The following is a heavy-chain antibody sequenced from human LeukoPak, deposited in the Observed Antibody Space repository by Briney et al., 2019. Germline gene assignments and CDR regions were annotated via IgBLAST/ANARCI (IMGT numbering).Heavy chain of an antibody. CDR3: AKDGEVRTGRYQDY. Sequence: PGGSLRLSCAASGFNFDNYGMHWVRQAPGKGLEWLAFIRYDGDYTYYLDSVEGRFIISRDNSKNTVYLQMNRLRGDDTAVYYCAKDGEVRTGRYQDYWGQGTLVTVSS. V-gene: IGHV3-30*02. D-gene: IGHD1-26*01. CDR2: IRYDGDYT. J-gene: IGHJ4*02. CDR1: GFNFDNYG.